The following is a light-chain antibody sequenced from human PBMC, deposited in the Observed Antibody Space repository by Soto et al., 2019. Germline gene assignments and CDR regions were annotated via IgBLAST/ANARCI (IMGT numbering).Light chain of an antibody. CDR3: QQYNNWPPIT. V-gene: IGKV1-5*01. CDR2: DAS. CDR1: QSISDR. Sequence: DIHLTQSPSTLSASVGDRVTITRRASQSISDRLAWYQRKPGKAPKLLIFDASSLESGVPSRFSGSGSGTEFTLTISSLQSEDFAVYYCQQYNNWPPITFGQGTRLEIK. J-gene: IGKJ5*01.